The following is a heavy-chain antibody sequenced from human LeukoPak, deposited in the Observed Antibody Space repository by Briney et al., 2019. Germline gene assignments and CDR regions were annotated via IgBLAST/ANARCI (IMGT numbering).Heavy chain of an antibody. CDR1: GGSISSYY. J-gene: IGHJ4*02. V-gene: IGHV4-59*01. CDR3: ARGRYSYGGAAGDYFDY. CDR2: IYYSGST. D-gene: IGHD5-18*01. Sequence: SETLSLTCTVSGGSISSYYWSWIRQPPGKGLEWIGYIYYSGSTNYNPSLKSRVTISVDTSKNQFSLKLSSVTAADTAVYYCARGRYSYGGAAGDYFDYWGQGTLVTVSS.